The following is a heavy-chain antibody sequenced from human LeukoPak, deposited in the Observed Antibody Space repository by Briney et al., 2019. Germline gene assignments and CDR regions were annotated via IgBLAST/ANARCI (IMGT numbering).Heavy chain of an antibody. CDR1: GFTLSDHW. J-gene: IGHJ6*02. CDR2: VESDASRT. D-gene: IGHD5-12*01. Sequence: GGSLRLSCVASGFTLSDHWTYWVRQGPSRGLAHVSRVESDASRTTYADSVKGRFTISRDDAKNTMYLQMSSLRVEDTAVYYCVKGGHKLDIQTTHYYYGLDVWGQGITVAVS. CDR3: VKGGHKLDIQTTHYYYGLDV. V-gene: IGHV3-74*03.